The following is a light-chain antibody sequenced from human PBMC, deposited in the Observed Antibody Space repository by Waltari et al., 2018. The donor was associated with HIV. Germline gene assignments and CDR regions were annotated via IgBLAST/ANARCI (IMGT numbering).Light chain of an antibody. V-gene: IGLV2-11*01. CDR1: NSNVADYNF. J-gene: IGLJ3*02. Sequence: QSALTQPRSVSGSPGQSVIISCTGSNSNVADYNFVSWYQQHPGKAPKLLIYDVTKRPAGVPCRFSGSKSGYTASLTISGLQTEDEADYYCYSFAGNYTWVFGGGTKLTV. CDR3: YSFAGNYTWV. CDR2: DVT.